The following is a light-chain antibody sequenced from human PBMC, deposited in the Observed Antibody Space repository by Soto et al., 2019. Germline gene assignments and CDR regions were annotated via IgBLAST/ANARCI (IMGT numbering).Light chain of an antibody. Sequence: DIPMTQSPSTLSASVGDRVTITCRASQSINNWLAWYQQKPGKAPKLFIFKASTLESGVPSRFSGSGSGTVFTLSISSLQPDDFATYFCQQYESFPRTFGQGTKVEIK. J-gene: IGKJ1*01. V-gene: IGKV1-5*03. CDR2: KAS. CDR1: QSINNW. CDR3: QQYESFPRT.